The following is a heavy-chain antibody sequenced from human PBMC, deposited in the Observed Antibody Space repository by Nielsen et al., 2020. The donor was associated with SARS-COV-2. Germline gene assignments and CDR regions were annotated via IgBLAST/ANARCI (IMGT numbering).Heavy chain of an antibody. CDR3: ARRMGSGSYQAYGLDV. Sequence: GESLKISCTASGFTFSDSFMSWIRQAPGKGLEWVSTVSGSGGTTYSADSVKGRFTIARDNSKNTLYLQMNSLKTDDSAKYYCARRMGSGSYQAYGLDVWGLGTTVTVSS. J-gene: IGHJ6*02. V-gene: IGHV3-23*01. D-gene: IGHD3-10*01. CDR1: GFTFSDSF. CDR2: VSGSGGTT.